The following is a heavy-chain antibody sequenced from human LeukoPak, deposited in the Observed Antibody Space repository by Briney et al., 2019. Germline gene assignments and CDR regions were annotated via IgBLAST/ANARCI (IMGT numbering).Heavy chain of an antibody. CDR2: IYTSGST. J-gene: IGHJ6*03. D-gene: IGHD2-15*01. Sequence: PSETLSLTCTVSGGSISSGNYYWSWIRQPAGKGLEWIGRIYTSGSTNYNPSLKSRVTMSVDTSKNQFSLKLSSVTAADTAVYYCAREAVVAATPAGYYYYYMDVWGKGTTVTISS. CDR3: AREAVVAATPAGYYYYYMDV. CDR1: GGSISSGNYY. V-gene: IGHV4-61*02.